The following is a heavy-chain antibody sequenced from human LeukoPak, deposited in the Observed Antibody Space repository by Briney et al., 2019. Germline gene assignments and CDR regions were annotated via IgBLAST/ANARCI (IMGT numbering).Heavy chain of an antibody. CDR3: ATEGPDYYDIIGFYMY. Sequence: GGSLRLSCAASGFTFSNAWMSWVRQAPGKGLEWVGRIKSKTDGGTTDYAAPVKGRFTISRDDSKNTLYLQMNSLKTEDTAVYYCATEGPDYYDIIGFYMYCGQGTLVTVSS. D-gene: IGHD3-22*01. J-gene: IGHJ4*01. CDR1: GFTFSNAW. CDR2: IKSKTDGGTT. V-gene: IGHV3-15*01.